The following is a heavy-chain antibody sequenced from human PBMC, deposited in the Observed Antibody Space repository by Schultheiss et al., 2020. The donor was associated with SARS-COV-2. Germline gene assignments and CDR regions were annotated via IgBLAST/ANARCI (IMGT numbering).Heavy chain of an antibody. Sequence: ASVKVSCKASGYTFTSYGISWVRQATGQGLEWVGWINPHSGGTNYIQKFQGWVTLTRDTSISTAYMELSRLRSDDTAVYYCARGYSGSYPFFDYWGQGTLVTVAS. D-gene: IGHD1-26*01. J-gene: IGHJ4*02. CDR1: GYTFTSYG. V-gene: IGHV1-2*04. CDR3: ARGYSGSYPFFDY. CDR2: INPHSGGT.